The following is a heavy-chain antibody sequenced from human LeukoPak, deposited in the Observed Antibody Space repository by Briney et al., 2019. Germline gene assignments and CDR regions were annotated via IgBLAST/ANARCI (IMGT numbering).Heavy chain of an antibody. CDR1: GFTFSSYG. CDR3: AKATGNLGN. J-gene: IGHJ4*02. Sequence: GGSLRLSCTASGFTFSSYGMHCVRQAPGKGLEWVAFIRYDGSKKYADSMKGRFTISRDNSKNTLYLQMNSLRADDTAIYYCAKATGNLGNWGQGTQVTVSS. D-gene: IGHD1-1*01. CDR2: IRYDGSKK. V-gene: IGHV3-30*02.